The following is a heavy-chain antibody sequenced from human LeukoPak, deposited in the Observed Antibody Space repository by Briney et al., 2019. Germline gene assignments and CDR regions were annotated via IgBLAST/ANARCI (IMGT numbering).Heavy chain of an antibody. D-gene: IGHD3-10*01. CDR1: GFTFSSYA. CDR2: ISGDGGST. Sequence: GGSLRLSCAASGFTFSSYAMSWVRQAPGKGLEWVSLISGDGGSTYYADSVKGRFTISRDNSKNSLYLQMNSLRTEDTALYYCAKFGTDYYGSGSDWFDPWGQGTLVTVSS. CDR3: AKFGTDYYGSGSDWFDP. V-gene: IGHV3-43*02. J-gene: IGHJ5*02.